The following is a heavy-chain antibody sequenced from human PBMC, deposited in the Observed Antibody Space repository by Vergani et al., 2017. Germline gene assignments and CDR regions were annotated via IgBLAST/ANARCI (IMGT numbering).Heavy chain of an antibody. CDR2: INPRGGST. J-gene: IGHJ4*02. CDR1: GYTFTSYY. Sequence: QVQLVQSGAEVKKPGASVKVSCKASGYTFTSYYMHWVRQAPGQGLEWMGIINPRGGSTSNAQKFQGRVTMTRDTSTSTVYMELSSLGSEDTAVYYCAGVRQVLWFGELPDYWGQGTLVTVSS. V-gene: IGHV1-46*01. CDR3: AGVRQVLWFGELPDY. D-gene: IGHD3-10*01.